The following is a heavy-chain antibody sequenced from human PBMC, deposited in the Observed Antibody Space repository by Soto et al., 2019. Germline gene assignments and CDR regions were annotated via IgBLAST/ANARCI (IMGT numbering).Heavy chain of an antibody. V-gene: IGHV3-23*01. CDR3: AKDTAYYYDSSGYGYDY. Sequence: VGSLRLSCAASGFTFSSYAMSWVRQAPGKGLEWVSAISGGGGSTYYADSVKGRFTISRDNSKNTLYLQMNGLRAEDTAVYYCAKDTAYYYDSSGYGYDYWGQGTLVTVSS. D-gene: IGHD3-22*01. CDR1: GFTFSSYA. J-gene: IGHJ4*02. CDR2: ISGGGGST.